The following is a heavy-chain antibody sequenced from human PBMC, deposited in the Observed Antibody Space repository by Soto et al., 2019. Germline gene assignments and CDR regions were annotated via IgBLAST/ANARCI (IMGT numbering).Heavy chain of an antibody. CDR1: GFTFSSYW. V-gene: IGHV3-7*01. Sequence: GGSLRLSCAASGFTFSSYWMSWVRQAPGKGLEWVANIKQDGSEKYYVDSVKGRFTISRDNAKNSLYLQMNSLRAEDTAVYYCARDPHPGHIAVAGTGSIFDYWGQGTLVTVSS. D-gene: IGHD6-19*01. CDR2: IKQDGSEK. CDR3: ARDPHPGHIAVAGTGSIFDY. J-gene: IGHJ4*02.